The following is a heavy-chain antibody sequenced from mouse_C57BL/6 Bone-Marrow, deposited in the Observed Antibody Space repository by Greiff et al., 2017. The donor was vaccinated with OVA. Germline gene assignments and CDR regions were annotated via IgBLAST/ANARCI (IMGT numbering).Heavy chain of an antibody. CDR1: GFTFSSYT. CDR3: ARHGSKDY. V-gene: IGHV5-9*01. J-gene: IGHJ2*01. Sequence: EVMLVESGGGLVKPGGSLKLSCAASGFTFSSYTMSWVRQTPEKRLEWVATISGGGGNTYYPDSVKGRFTISRVNAKNTLYLQMSSLRSEDTALYYCARHGSKDYWGQGTTLTVSS. CDR2: ISGGGGNT. D-gene: IGHD1-1*01.